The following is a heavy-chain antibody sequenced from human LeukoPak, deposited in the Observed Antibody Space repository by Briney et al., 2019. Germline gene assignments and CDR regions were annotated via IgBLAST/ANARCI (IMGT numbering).Heavy chain of an antibody. CDR2: INPNSGGT. J-gene: IGHJ1*01. V-gene: IGHV1-2*02. CDR3: ARGSYDSSDFEYFHH. CDR1: GYTFTGNY. D-gene: IGHD3-22*01. Sequence: ASVKVSCKASGYTFTGNYMHWVRQAPGQGLEWMGSINPNSGGTNYAQKFQGRVTMTRDTSIGTAYMELNRLRSDDTAVYYCARGSYDSSDFEYFHHWGQGTLVAVSS.